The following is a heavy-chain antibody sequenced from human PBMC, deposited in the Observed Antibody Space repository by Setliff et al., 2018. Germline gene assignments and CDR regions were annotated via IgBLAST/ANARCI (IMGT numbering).Heavy chain of an antibody. D-gene: IGHD3-16*01. J-gene: IGHJ4*02. Sequence: PSETLSLTCTVSGDSISSRPFYWGWFRQPAGKELEWIGQIYTSWSTIYNPSLKSRVTILLDTSKNQFSLTLTSVTAADTAVYYCARGGVLGTGDFDYWGQGTLVTVSS. CDR3: ARGGVLGTGDFDY. CDR2: IYTSWST. V-gene: IGHV4-61*09. CDR1: GDSISSRPFY.